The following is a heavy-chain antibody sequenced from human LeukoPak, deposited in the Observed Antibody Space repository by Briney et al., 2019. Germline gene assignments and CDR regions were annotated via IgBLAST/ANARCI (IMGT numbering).Heavy chain of an antibody. CDR1: GDSISNYY. J-gene: IGHJ4*02. CDR2: IYYSGST. V-gene: IGHV4-59*01. Sequence: SETLSLTCTVSGDSISNYYWSWIRQSPGKGLEWIGYIYYSGSTNYNPSLKSRVTISVDTSKNQFSLKLSSVTAADTAVYYCVRETCSGGSCFQFDFWGQGTLVTVSS. D-gene: IGHD2-15*01. CDR3: VRETCSGGSCFQFDF.